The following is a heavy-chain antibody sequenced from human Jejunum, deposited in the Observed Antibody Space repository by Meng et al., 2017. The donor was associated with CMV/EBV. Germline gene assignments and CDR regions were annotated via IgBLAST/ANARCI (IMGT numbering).Heavy chain of an antibody. CDR3: ALSLRGDLYFDLWSGFYGMDV. D-gene: IGHD3-3*01. J-gene: IGHJ6*02. V-gene: IGHV3-23*01. CDR1: A. Sequence: AMTWVSQAPGRGLEWVSTICGSGDNTYYADSVKGRFTISRDTSKNTLYLQMNSLRADDTAVYYCALSLRGDLYFDLWSGFYGMDVWGQGTTVTVSS. CDR2: ICGSGDNT.